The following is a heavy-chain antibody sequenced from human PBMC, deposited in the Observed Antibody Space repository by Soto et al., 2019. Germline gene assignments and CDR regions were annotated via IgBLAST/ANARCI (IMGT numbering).Heavy chain of an antibody. V-gene: IGHV3-23*01. J-gene: IGHJ4*02. D-gene: IGHD3-10*01. CDR1: GFTFSKYA. Sequence: GGTLRLSCAASGFTFSKYAMTWVRQAPGKGPEWISTVNNGGGGTYYADSVKGRFTISRDNSKNTLYLQVSSLRAEDTAVYYCAKERLGRGIDYWGQGILVTVSS. CDR2: VNNGGGGT. CDR3: AKERLGRGIDY.